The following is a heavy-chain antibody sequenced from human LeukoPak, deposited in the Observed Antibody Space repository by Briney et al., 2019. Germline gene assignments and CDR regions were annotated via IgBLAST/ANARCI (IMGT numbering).Heavy chain of an antibody. CDR1: GYTFTSYY. J-gene: IGHJ6*03. V-gene: IGHV1-46*01. Sequence: ASVKVSCKASGYTFTSYYMHWVRQAPGQGLEWMGIINPSGGSTSYAQKFQGRVTMTRDMSTSTVYIELSSLRSEDTAVYYCTRGADLYYYYMDVWGKGTTVTVSS. D-gene: IGHD3/OR15-3a*01. CDR3: TRGADLYYYYMDV. CDR2: INPSGGST.